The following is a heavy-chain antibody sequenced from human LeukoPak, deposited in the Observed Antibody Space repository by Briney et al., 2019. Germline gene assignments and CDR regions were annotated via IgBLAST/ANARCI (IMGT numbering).Heavy chain of an antibody. D-gene: IGHD3-10*01. CDR1: GFTLSSYA. V-gene: IGHV3-23*01. CDR2: ISGSGGST. J-gene: IGHJ4*02. Sequence: WGSLRLPCAASGFTLSSYALGWVRQAPGKGLEWVSAISGSGGSTYYADSVKGRFTISRDNSKNTLYLQMNSLRAEDTAVYYCAKDPPRNYYGSGDYWGQGTLVTVSS. CDR3: AKDPPRNYYGSGDY.